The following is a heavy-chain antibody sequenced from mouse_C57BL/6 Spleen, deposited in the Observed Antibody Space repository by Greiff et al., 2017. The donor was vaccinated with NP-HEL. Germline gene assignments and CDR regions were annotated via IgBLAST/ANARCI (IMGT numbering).Heavy chain of an antibody. J-gene: IGHJ3*01. CDR3: ARDAGSSGFFAY. V-gene: IGHV7-1*01. CDR2: SRNKANDYTT. CDR1: GFTFSDFY. Sequence: EVMLVESGGGLVQSGRSLRLSCATSGFTFSDFYMEWVRQAPGKGLEWIAASRNKANDYTTEYSASVKGRFIVSRDTSQSILYLQMNALRAEDTAIYYCARDAGSSGFFAYWGQGTLVTVSA. D-gene: IGHD3-2*02.